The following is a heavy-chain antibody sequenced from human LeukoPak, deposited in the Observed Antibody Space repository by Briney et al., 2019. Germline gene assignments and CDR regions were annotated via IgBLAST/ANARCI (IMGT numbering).Heavy chain of an antibody. CDR1: GFTFDDYA. J-gene: IGHJ4*02. CDR3: AKVSYDSSGSYFSLDY. Sequence: GGSLRLSCAASGFTFDDYAMHWVRQAPGKGLEWVSGISWNSVDIGYGDSVKGRFTISRDNAKNSLFLQMNRLRADDTALYYCAKVSYDSSGSYFSLDYWGQGTLVTVSS. D-gene: IGHD3-22*01. V-gene: IGHV3-9*01. CDR2: ISWNSVDI.